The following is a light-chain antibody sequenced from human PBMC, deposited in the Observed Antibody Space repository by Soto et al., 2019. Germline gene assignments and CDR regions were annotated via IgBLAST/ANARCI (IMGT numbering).Light chain of an antibody. J-gene: IGLJ1*01. CDR3: RSYTSSSSYV. CDR2: DVN. CDR1: SSDVGGYTH. V-gene: IGLV2-14*03. Sequence: QSVLTQPASVSGSPGQSITISCTGTSSDVGGYTHVSWYQQHPGKAPKLMIYDVNNRPSGVSNRFSGSKSGNTASLTISGLQADDEADYYCRSYTSSSSYVFGTGTKVTVL.